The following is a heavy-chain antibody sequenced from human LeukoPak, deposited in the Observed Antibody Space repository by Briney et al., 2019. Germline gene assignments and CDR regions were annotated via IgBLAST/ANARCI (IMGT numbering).Heavy chain of an antibody. CDR1: GGSISSSSYY. J-gene: IGHJ3*02. V-gene: IGHV4-39*01. CDR3: ARQTKPSIVVVPAATWDAFDI. Sequence: SETRSLTCTVSGGSISSSSYYWGWIRQPPGKGLEWIGSIYYSGSTYYNPSLKSRVTISVDTSKNQFSLKLSSVTAADTAVYYCARQTKPSIVVVPAATWDAFDIWGQGTMVTVSS. D-gene: IGHD2-2*01. CDR2: IYYSGST.